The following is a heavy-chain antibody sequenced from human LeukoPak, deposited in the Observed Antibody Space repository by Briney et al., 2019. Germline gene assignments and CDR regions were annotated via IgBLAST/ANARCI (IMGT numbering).Heavy chain of an antibody. CDR2: VNLQGGT. CDR3: ARHFPHMDYTGWNQGWFNT. CDR1: GGSITQTNY. D-gene: IGHD1-1*01. V-gene: IGHV4-4*02. J-gene: IGHJ5*02. Sequence: PSGTLSLTCDVSGGSITQTNYWTWVRQPPGKGLEWIGEVNLQGGTNYNPSLLRRVAMSVDTSANHVSLQMTSVTAADTAVYYCARHFPHMDYTGWNQGWFNTWGQGTLVTVSS.